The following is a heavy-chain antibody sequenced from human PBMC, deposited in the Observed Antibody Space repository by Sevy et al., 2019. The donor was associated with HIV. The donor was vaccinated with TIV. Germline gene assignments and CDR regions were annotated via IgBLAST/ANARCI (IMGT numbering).Heavy chain of an antibody. CDR1: GFILKSFW. CDR3: ATAPGTGY. J-gene: IGHJ4*02. V-gene: IGHV3-15*01. CDR2: IKSNSDGGTT. Sequence: GGSLRLSCEASGFILKSFWIHWVRQAPGKGLEWVGRIKSNSDGGTTDYAAPVEGRFTMSRDDSENRVYLQINNLKADDTAVYYFATAPGTGYWGQGTLVTVSS. D-gene: IGHD3-10*01.